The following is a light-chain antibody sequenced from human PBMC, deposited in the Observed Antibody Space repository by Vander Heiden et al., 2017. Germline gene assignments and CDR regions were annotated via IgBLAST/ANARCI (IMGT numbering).Light chain of an antibody. CDR3: QQYDRGRT. Sequence: DIQMTQSPSTLSASVGDRVTITCRANEHISRWLAWYQQKPGKAPKLLIYRASSLESGVPSRFSGSGPGTEFTLTISSLQPDDLATYYCQQYDRGRTFGQGTKVEVK. CDR2: RAS. CDR1: EHISRW. V-gene: IGKV1-5*03. J-gene: IGKJ1*01.